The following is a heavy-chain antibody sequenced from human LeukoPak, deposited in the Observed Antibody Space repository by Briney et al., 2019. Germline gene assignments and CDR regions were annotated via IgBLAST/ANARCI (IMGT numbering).Heavy chain of an antibody. Sequence: SETLSLTCTVSGGSTSSYYWSWIRQPPGKGLEWIGYIYYSGSTNYNPSLKSRVTISVDTSKNQFSLKLSSVTAADTAVYYCARTGYSSGWYCDYWGQGTLVTVSS. V-gene: IGHV4-59*01. CDR3: ARTGYSSGWYCDY. CDR1: GGSTSSYY. J-gene: IGHJ4*02. CDR2: IYYSGST. D-gene: IGHD6-19*01.